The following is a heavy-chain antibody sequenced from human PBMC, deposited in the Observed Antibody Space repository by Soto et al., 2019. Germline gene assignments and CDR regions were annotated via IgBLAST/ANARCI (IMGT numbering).Heavy chain of an antibody. CDR3: ARDCNGDCPPDYSDP. CDR2: ISSSSITI. V-gene: IGHV3-48*02. J-gene: IGHJ5*02. D-gene: IGHD2-21*02. CDR1: GFTFTTYI. Sequence: GGSLRLSCVASGFTFTTYIMNWVRQAPGKGLERCSYISSSSITIYYADSVKGRFTISRDNTKKSLFLKINSLSEEDTAVYYCARDCNGDCPPDYSDPWGRGTLVTV.